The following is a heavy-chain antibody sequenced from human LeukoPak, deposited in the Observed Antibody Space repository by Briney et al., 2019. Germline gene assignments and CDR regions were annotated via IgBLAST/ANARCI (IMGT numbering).Heavy chain of an antibody. Sequence: PGGSLRLSCAASGFTFSSYGMHWVRQAPGKWLEWVAFIRYDGSNKYYADSVKGRFTISRDNSKNTLYLQMNSLRAEDTAVYYCARDETDEEDVWGKGTTVTVSS. V-gene: IGHV3-30*02. CDR1: GFTFSSYG. CDR2: IRYDGSNK. J-gene: IGHJ6*04. CDR3: ARDETDEEDV.